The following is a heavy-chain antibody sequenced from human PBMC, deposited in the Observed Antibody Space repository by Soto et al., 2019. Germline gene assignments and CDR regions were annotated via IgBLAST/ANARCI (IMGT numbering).Heavy chain of an antibody. D-gene: IGHD3-10*01. CDR1: GGSISSGGYY. V-gene: IGHV4-31*03. CDR3: ARGPGTMANIDY. Sequence: QVQLQESGPGLVKPSQTLSLTCTVSGGSISSGGYYWSWIRQHPGKGLEWIGYIYYSGSTYYNPALKSRVTISVDTSKNRFSLKLSSVTAADTAVYCCARGPGTMANIDYWGQGTLVTVSS. J-gene: IGHJ4*02. CDR2: IYYSGST.